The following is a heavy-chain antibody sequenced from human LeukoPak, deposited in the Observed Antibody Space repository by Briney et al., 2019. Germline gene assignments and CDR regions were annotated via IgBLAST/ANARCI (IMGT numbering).Heavy chain of an antibody. V-gene: IGHV4-38-2*01. CDR2: IYHSGST. J-gene: IGHJ4*02. CDR1: GYSISSGYY. Sequence: PSETLSLTCAVSGYSISSGYYWGWIRQPPGKGLEWIGSIYHSGSTYYNPSLKSRVTISVDTSKNQFSLKLSSVTAADTAVYYCARNQYYYDSSQETTKNDYWGQGTLVTVSS. D-gene: IGHD3-22*01. CDR3: ARNQYYYDSSQETTKNDY.